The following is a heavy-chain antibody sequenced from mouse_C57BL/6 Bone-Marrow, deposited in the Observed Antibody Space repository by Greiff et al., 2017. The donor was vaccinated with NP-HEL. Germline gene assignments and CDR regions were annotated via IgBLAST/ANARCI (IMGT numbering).Heavy chain of an antibody. CDR2: ISDGGSYT. CDR1: GFTFSSYA. J-gene: IGHJ2*01. V-gene: IGHV5-4*01. CDR3: ARDRIPFYYYGKEYYFDY. Sequence: EVQVVESGGGLVKPGGSLKLSCAASGFTFSSYAMSWVRQTPEKRLEWVATISDGGSYTYYPDNVKGRFTLSRDNAKNNLYLQMSHLKSEDTAMYYCARDRIPFYYYGKEYYFDYWGQGTTLTVSS. D-gene: IGHD1-1*01.